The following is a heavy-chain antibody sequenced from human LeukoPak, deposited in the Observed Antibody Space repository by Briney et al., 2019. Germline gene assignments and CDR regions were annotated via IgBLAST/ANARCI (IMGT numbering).Heavy chain of an antibody. CDR2: ISSSGSTI. V-gene: IGHV3-48*03. Sequence: GGSLRLSCAASGFTFSSYEMNWVRQAPGKGLEWVSYISSSGSTIYYADSVKGRFTISRDNAKNSLYLQMNSLRAEDTAVYYCAREDSQGDFDYWGQGTLVTVSS. CDR3: AREDSQGDFDY. CDR1: GFTFSSYE. J-gene: IGHJ4*02. D-gene: IGHD3/OR15-3a*01.